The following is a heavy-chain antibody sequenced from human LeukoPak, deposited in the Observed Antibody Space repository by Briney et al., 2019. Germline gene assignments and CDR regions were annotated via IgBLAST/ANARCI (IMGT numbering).Heavy chain of an antibody. D-gene: IGHD3-3*02. Sequence: SVKVSCKASGGTFRNYVINWVRQAPGQGLEWMGGIIPMFGTANYTRRFQGRITIIADESTSTTYMELSSLKSEDTAVYYCARDLLADIYTKDSYFYIAVWGKGTTVTVSS. V-gene: IGHV1-69*13. J-gene: IGHJ6*03. CDR1: GGTFRNYV. CDR3: ARDLLADIYTKDSYFYIAV. CDR2: IIPMFGTA.